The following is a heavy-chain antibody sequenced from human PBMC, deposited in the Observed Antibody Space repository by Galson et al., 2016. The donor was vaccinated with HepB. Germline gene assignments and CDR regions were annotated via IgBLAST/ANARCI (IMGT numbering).Heavy chain of an antibody. D-gene: IGHD2-15*01. Sequence: SVKVSCKASGYTFTTSYIHWVRQAPGQGLEWMGIISPNDKNTSYAQKFQGRVTMTRDPSTSTVYMELGSLRSDDTAVYYCAREGCSGGSCYHYWGQGTLVTVSS. CDR3: AREGCSGGSCYHY. V-gene: IGHV1-46*01. CDR2: ISPNDKNT. CDR1: GYTFTTSY. J-gene: IGHJ4*02.